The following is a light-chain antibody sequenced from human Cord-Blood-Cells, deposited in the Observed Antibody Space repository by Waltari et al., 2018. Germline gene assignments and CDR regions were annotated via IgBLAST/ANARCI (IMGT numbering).Light chain of an antibody. V-gene: IGKV1-39*01. J-gene: IGKJ2*01. Sequence: DIHMTQSPSSLSASVGDRVTITCRASQSISSYLNWYQQKPGKAPKLLIYAASSLQSGVPSRFSGSGSGTDFTLTISSLQPEDFATYYCQQSYRTPLYTFGQGTKLEIK. CDR2: AAS. CDR1: QSISSY. CDR3: QQSYRTPLYT.